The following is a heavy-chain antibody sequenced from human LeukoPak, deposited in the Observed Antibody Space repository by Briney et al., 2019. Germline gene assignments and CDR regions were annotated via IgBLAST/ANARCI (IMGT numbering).Heavy chain of an antibody. D-gene: IGHD1-1*01. J-gene: IGHJ3*02. CDR3: ARQTRDAFDI. V-gene: IGHV5-51*01. CDR1: GYSITTYW. Sequence: PGESLRISCKGSGYSITTYWIGWVRQMPGKGLEWMGLIYPGDSNTRYSPSFQGQVTISADKSINTAYVQWSSLKASDTAIYYCARQTRDAFDIWGQGTMVTVSS. CDR2: IYPGDSNT.